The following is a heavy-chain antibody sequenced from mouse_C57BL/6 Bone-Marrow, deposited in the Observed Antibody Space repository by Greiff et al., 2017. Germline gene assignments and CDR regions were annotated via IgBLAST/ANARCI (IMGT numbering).Heavy chain of an antibody. D-gene: IGHD2-3*01. J-gene: IGHJ2*01. CDR1: GYTFTDYN. Sequence: VQLQQSGPELVKPGASVKMSCKASGYTFTDYNMHWVKQSHGKSLEWIGYINPNNGGTSYNQKFKGKATLTVNKSSSTAYMELRSLTSEDSAVYYCAHDGYYLYYFDYWGQGTTRTVSS. CDR2: INPNNGGT. V-gene: IGHV1-22*01. CDR3: AHDGYYLYYFDY.